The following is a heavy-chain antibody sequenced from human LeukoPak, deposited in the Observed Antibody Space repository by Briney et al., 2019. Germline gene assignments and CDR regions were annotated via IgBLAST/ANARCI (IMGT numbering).Heavy chain of an antibody. J-gene: IGHJ4*02. CDR3: AKVSGSYLPNFDY. Sequence: GGSLRLSCAASGFTFSSYGMHWVPQAPGKGLEWVAFIRYDGSNKYYADSVKGRFTISRDNSKNTLYLQMNSLRAEDTAVYYCAKVSGSYLPNFDYWGQGTLVTVS. CDR2: IRYDGSNK. CDR1: GFTFSSYG. D-gene: IGHD2-15*01. V-gene: IGHV3-30*02.